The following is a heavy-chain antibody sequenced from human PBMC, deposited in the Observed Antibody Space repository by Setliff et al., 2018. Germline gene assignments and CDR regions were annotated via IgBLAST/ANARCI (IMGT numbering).Heavy chain of an antibody. Sequence: LSLTCTVSGGSISSGNYYWSWIQQPAGKGLEWIGHIYTSGSTNYNPSLKSRVTISVDTSKNQFSLKLSSVTAADTAVYYCARESDDFWSGYYFDSWGQGTLVTVSS. CDR3: ARESDDFWSGYYFDS. J-gene: IGHJ4*02. V-gene: IGHV4-61*09. CDR1: GGSISSGNYY. CDR2: IYTSGST. D-gene: IGHD3-3*01.